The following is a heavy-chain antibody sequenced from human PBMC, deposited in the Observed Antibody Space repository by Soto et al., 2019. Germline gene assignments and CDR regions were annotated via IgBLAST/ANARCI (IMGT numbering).Heavy chain of an antibody. D-gene: IGHD6-19*01. Sequence: SQTLSLTCAISGHSVSSTSTAWSWIRQSPSRGLEWLGRTYYRSKWYSDYAVSVKSRITINPDTSKNQFSLQLNSVTPEDTAVYYCARGSYYSGWVWGQGTLVTV. CDR3: ARGSYYSGWV. CDR1: GHSVSSTSTA. CDR2: TYYRSKWYS. V-gene: IGHV6-1*01. J-gene: IGHJ4*02.